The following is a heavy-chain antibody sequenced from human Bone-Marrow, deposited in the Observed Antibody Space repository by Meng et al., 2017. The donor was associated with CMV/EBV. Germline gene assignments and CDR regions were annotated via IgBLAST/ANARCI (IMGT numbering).Heavy chain of an antibody. J-gene: IGHJ4*02. D-gene: IGHD2-15*01. V-gene: IGHV3-74*01. CDR1: GFTFSNYA. CDR2: INSDGSST. CDR3: ARHQGSPHFDY. Sequence: GESLKISCAASGFTFSNYAMSWVRQAPGKGLVWVSRINSDGSSTSYADSVKGRFTISRDNAKNTLYLQMNSLRAEDTAVYYCARHQGSPHFDYWGQGTLVTVSS.